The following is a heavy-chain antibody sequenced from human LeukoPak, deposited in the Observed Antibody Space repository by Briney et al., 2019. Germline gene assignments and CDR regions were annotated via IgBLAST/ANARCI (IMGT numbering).Heavy chain of an antibody. CDR2: IRYDGVNK. V-gene: IGHV3-30*02. CDR1: GITFGDYA. Sequence: PGGSLRLSCAASGITFGDYAMHWVRQAPGKGLEWLAYIRYDGVNKYYAESVKGRFVISRDNSKNTLSLQMNSLTDEDTAVYYCAKGGLQGTNSFDYWGQGTMCSASS. J-gene: IGHJ4*02. D-gene: IGHD2-8*01. CDR3: AKGGLQGTNSFDY.